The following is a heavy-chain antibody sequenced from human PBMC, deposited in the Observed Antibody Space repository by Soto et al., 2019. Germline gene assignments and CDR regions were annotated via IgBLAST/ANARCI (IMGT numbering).Heavy chain of an antibody. CDR1: GFTFNNYA. Sequence: GGSLRLSCAASGFTFNNYAMSWVRQAPGKGLEWVSSITGSGGDTYHSDSVKGRFTISRDNSRNTLYLQMNTLRAEDTAVYYCAKGSASGSPYYFDYWGHGSLVTVSS. CDR2: ITGSGGDT. V-gene: IGHV3-23*01. D-gene: IGHD6-25*01. CDR3: AKGSASGSPYYFDY. J-gene: IGHJ4*01.